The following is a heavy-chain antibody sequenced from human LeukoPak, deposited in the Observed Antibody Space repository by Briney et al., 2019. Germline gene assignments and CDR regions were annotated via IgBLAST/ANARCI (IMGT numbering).Heavy chain of an antibody. J-gene: IGHJ4*02. CDR3: ARRGITMVRGVIGY. Sequence: KSSETLSLTCTVSGGSISSYYWSWIRQPPGKGLEWIGYIYYSGSTNYNPSLKSRVTISVDTSKNQFSLKLSSVTAADTAVYYCARRGITMVRGVIGYWGQGTLVTVSS. CDR2: IYYSGST. D-gene: IGHD3-10*01. CDR1: GGSISSYY. V-gene: IGHV4-59*12.